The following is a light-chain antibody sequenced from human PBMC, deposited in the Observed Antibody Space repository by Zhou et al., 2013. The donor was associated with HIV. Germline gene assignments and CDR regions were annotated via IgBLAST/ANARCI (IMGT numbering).Light chain of an antibody. Sequence: DIQMTQSPSSLSASVGDRVTITCQASQDISNYLNWYQQKPGTAPKLLIHDASSLQSGVPSRFSGSGSGTDFTLTISSLQPEDFASYFCQQAQRFPWTFGQGTKVEYK. CDR2: DAS. CDR3: QQAQRFPWT. V-gene: IGKV1-12*01. CDR1: QDISNY. J-gene: IGKJ1*01.